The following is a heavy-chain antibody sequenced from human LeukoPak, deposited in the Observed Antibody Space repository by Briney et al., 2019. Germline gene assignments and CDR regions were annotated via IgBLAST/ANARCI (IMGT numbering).Heavy chain of an antibody. CDR2: ISAYNGNT. D-gene: IGHD2-15*01. CDR1: GYTFTSYG. CDR3: ARDRKYCSGGSCYPYYYGMGV. Sequence: ASVKVSCKASGYTFTSYGISWVRQAPGQGLEWMGWISAYNGNTNYAQKLQGRVTMTTDTSTSTAYMELRSLRSDDTAVYYCARDRKYCSGGSCYPYYYGMGVWGQGTTVTVSS. V-gene: IGHV1-18*01. J-gene: IGHJ6*02.